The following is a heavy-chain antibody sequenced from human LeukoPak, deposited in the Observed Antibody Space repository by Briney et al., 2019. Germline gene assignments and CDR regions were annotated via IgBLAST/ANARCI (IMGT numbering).Heavy chain of an antibody. V-gene: IGHV3-66*02. CDR1: GFTVSSNY. CDR3: ARGLTTVTPLDI. D-gene: IGHD4-11*01. Sequence: TGGSLRLSCAASGFTVSSNYMSWVRQAPGKGVECVSVICRGGSTYYAAPVKGRFTISRDNSKNTLYLQMNSRRAEDTAVYYCARGLTTVTPLDIWGQETMVTVSS. CDR2: ICRGGST. J-gene: IGHJ3*02.